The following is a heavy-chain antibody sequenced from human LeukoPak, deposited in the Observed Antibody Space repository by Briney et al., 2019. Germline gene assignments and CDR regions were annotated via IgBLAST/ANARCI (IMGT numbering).Heavy chain of an antibody. CDR3: ASLYDFWSGYSNWFDP. CDR1: GGSISSGDYY. Sequence: SETLSLTCTVSGGSISSGDYYWSWIRQPPEKGLEWIGYIYYSGSTYYNPSLKSRVTISVDTSKNQFSLKLSSVTAADTAVYYCASLYDFWSGYSNWFDPWGQGTLVTVSS. V-gene: IGHV4-30-4*01. D-gene: IGHD3-3*01. CDR2: IYYSGST. J-gene: IGHJ5*02.